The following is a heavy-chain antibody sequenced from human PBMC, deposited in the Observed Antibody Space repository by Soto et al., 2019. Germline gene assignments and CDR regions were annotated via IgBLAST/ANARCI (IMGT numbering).Heavy chain of an antibody. CDR2: ISSSSSYT. CDR1: GFTFSDYY. J-gene: IGHJ4*02. Sequence: GGSLRLSCAASGFTFSDYYMSWIRQAPGKGLEWVSYISSSSSYTNYADSVKGRFTISRDNAKNSLYLQMSNLRAEDTAVYYCATVHNTSRSFDYWGQGTLVTVSS. CDR3: ATVHNTSRSFDY. V-gene: IGHV3-11*05. D-gene: IGHD1-20*01.